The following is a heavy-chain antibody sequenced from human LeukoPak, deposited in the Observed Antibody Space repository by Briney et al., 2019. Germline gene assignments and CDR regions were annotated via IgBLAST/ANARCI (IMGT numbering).Heavy chain of an antibody. V-gene: IGHV3-9*01. Sequence: GGSLRLSCAASGFTFSSYWMHWVRQPPGKGLEWVSGISWNSGSIDYADSVKGRFTISRDNAKNSLYLQMNSLRVEDTAFYYCAKDNRRHYTSGPDPDSLHWGQGALVTVSS. J-gene: IGHJ4*02. CDR2: ISWNSGSI. CDR1: GFTFSSYW. CDR3: AKDNRRHYTSGPDPDSLH. D-gene: IGHD6-19*01.